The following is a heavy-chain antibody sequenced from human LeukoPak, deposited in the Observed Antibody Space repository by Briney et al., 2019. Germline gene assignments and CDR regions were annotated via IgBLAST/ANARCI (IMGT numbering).Heavy chain of an antibody. V-gene: IGHV3-30-3*01. D-gene: IGHD6-13*01. CDR3: ARVGSSWSFQVDY. CDR1: GFTFSSYA. J-gene: IGHJ4*02. Sequence: PGGSLRLSCAASGFTFSSYAMHWVRQAPGKGLEWVAVISYDGSNKYYADSVKGRFTISRDNSKNTLYLQMNSLRAEDTAVYHCARVGSSWSFQVDYWGQGTLVTVSS. CDR2: ISYDGSNK.